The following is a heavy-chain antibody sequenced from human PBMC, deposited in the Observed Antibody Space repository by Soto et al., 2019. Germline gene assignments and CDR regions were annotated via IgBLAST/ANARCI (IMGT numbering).Heavy chain of an antibody. CDR3: ARDHNTGYCSSTSCYFGWGFDP. Sequence: SETLSLTCTVSGGSISSGVYYWSWIRHHPGKGLEWFGYINHSGSTNYNPSLKSRVTISVDTSKNQFSLKLSSVTAADTAVYYCARDHNTGYCSSTSCYFGWGFDPWGQGTLVTVSS. V-gene: IGHV4-31*03. J-gene: IGHJ5*02. CDR1: GGSISSGVYY. D-gene: IGHD2-2*01. CDR2: INHSGST.